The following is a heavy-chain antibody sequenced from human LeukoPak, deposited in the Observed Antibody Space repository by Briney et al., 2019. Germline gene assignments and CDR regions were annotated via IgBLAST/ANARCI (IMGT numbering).Heavy chain of an antibody. Sequence: PSETLSLTCTVSSGSISSYYWSWIRQPPGKGLEWIGYIYYSGSTNYNPSLKSRVTISVDTSKNQFSLKLSSVTAADTAVYYCARDYFAYSGSYRHFYGMDVWGQGSTVTVSS. CDR3: ARDYFAYSGSYRHFYGMDV. V-gene: IGHV4-59*01. CDR2: IYYSGST. D-gene: IGHD1-26*01. CDR1: SGSISSYY. J-gene: IGHJ6*02.